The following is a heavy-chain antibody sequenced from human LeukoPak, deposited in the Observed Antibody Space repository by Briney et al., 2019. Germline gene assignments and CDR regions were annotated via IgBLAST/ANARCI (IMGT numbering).Heavy chain of an antibody. CDR3: ARDQGYCTSVNCRGDAFDV. CDR1: GFTFDDYV. D-gene: IGHD2-8*01. V-gene: IGHV3-20*04. J-gene: IGHJ3*01. CDR2: INWNGGST. Sequence: GGSLRLSCAASGFTFDDYVMSWVRQAPGKGLEWVSGINWNGGSTGYADSVKGRFTISRDNAKNSLYLQMNSLRVEDTAVYYCARDQGYCTSVNCRGDAFDVWGQGSLVSVSS.